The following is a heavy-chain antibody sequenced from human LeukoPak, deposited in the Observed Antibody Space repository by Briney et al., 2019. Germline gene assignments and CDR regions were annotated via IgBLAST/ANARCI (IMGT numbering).Heavy chain of an antibody. CDR3: ANPIAAAGTPY. V-gene: IGHV3-23*01. D-gene: IGHD6-13*01. Sequence: GGSLRLSCAASGFAFSSYVMTWVRQAPGKGLEWVSTISDTAGRTYYADSVKGRFTISRDNSKNTLYLQMNSLRADDTAVYYCANPIAAAGTPYWGQGNLVTVSS. CDR2: ISDTAGRT. J-gene: IGHJ4*02. CDR1: GFAFSSYV.